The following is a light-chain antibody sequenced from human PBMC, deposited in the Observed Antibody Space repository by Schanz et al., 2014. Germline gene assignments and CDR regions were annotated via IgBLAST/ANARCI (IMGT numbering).Light chain of an antibody. Sequence: QSALTQPPSVSGSPGQSVTISCTGSSSDVGNYNRVSWYQQPPGTAPKLMIYEVSNRPSGVPDRFSGSKSGNTASLTVSGLQAEDEADYYCSSNGGVNIYVFGTGTKLTVL. V-gene: IGLV2-18*02. CDR2: EVS. CDR1: SSDVGNYNR. CDR3: SSNGGVNIYV. J-gene: IGLJ1*01.